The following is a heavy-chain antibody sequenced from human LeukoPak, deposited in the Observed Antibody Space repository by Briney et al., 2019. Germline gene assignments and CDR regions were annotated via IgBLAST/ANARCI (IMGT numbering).Heavy chain of an antibody. CDR1: GGSFSGYY. V-gene: IGHV4-34*01. CDR3: AAGSSSRPDY. J-gene: IGHJ4*02. D-gene: IGHD6-13*01. CDR2: INHSGST. Sequence: SETLSLTCAVYGGSFSGYYWSWIRQPPGKGLEWIGEINHSGSTNYNPSLKRRVTISVDTSKNQFSLKLSSVTAADTAVYYCAAGSSSRPDYWGQGTLVTVSS.